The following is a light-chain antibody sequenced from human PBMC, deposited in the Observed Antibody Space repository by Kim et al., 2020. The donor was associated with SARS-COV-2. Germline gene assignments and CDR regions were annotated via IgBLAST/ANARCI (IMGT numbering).Light chain of an antibody. Sequence: RVTISCTGTSSNIGADFDVHWYQHRPGTTPKLLIFANKNRPSGVPDRLSASKSGASASLVITGLQAEDEADYYCQSYDSSLSGWVFGGGTQLTVL. J-gene: IGLJ3*02. CDR2: ANK. CDR1: SSNIGADFD. V-gene: IGLV1-40*03. CDR3: QSYDSSLSGWV.